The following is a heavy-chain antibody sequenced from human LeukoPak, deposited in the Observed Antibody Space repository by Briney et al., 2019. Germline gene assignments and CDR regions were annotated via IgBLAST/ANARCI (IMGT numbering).Heavy chain of an antibody. Sequence: PGRSLRLSCAASGFAFDAYAMHCVRQPPGKGLEWVSGIDRNRGGTGYADSVKGRLTISRDNAKHSLYLQMNSLRAEDTALYYCVKAMRGDSSGYRHWGQGTLVTVSS. CDR2: IDRNRGGT. V-gene: IGHV3-9*01. CDR3: VKAMRGDSSGYRH. J-gene: IGHJ4*02. CDR1: GFAFDAYA. D-gene: IGHD3-22*01.